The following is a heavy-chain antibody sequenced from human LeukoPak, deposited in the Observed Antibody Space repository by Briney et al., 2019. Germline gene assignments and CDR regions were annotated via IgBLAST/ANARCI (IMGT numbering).Heavy chain of an antibody. CDR1: GFTFRNYA. CDR3: AKEYSYNTYYFDY. Sequence: QPGGSLRLSCAASGFTFRNYAMSWVRQAPGKGLEWVSLISNTGGTTYYADSVKGRFTISRDSSKNTLFLQMDSLRAEDTAVYYCAKEYSYNTYYFDYWGQGTLVTVSS. D-gene: IGHD5-24*01. CDR2: ISNTGGTT. J-gene: IGHJ4*02. V-gene: IGHV3-23*01.